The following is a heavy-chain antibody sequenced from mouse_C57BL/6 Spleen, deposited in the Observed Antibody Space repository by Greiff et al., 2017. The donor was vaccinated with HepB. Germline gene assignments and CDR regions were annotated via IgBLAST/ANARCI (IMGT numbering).Heavy chain of an antibody. J-gene: IGHJ2*01. D-gene: IGHD3-2*02. CDR1: GYTFTDYY. V-gene: IGHV1-19*01. Sequence: VQLQQSGPVLVKPGASVKMSCKASGYTFTDYYMNWVKQSHGKSLEWIGVINPYNGGTSYNQKFKGKATLTVDKSSSTAYMELNSLTSEDSAVYYCAQTAQATFPFDYWGQGTTLTVSS. CDR2: INPYNGGT. CDR3: AQTAQATFPFDY.